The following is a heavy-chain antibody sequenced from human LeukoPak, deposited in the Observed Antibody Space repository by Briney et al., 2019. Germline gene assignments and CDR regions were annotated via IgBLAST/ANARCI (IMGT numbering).Heavy chain of an antibody. J-gene: IGHJ3*02. CDR1: GGSISSYY. D-gene: IGHD1-26*01. Sequence: SETLSLTCTVSGGSISSYYWSWIRQPPGKGLEWIGYMYYSERPNYNPSLKSRLTISLDTSKNQFSLKLSSVTAADTAVYYCARRGGSPLGAFDIWGQGTMVTVSS. CDR2: MYYSERP. CDR3: ARRGGSPLGAFDI. V-gene: IGHV4-59*01.